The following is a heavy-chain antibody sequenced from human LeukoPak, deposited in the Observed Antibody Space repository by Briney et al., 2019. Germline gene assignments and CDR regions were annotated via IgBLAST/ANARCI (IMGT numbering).Heavy chain of an antibody. Sequence: PGGSLRLSCAASGFTFSSYAMSWIRQAPGKGLEWVSAISGSGGSTYYADSVKGRFTISRDNSKNTLYLQMNSLRAEDTAVYYCATQHLVPAAPFDYWGQGTLVTVSS. V-gene: IGHV3-23*01. CDR2: ISGSGGST. J-gene: IGHJ4*02. CDR1: GFTFSSYA. D-gene: IGHD2-2*01. CDR3: ATQHLVPAAPFDY.